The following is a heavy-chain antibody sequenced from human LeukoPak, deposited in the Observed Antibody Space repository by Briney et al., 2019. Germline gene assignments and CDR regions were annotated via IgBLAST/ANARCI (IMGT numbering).Heavy chain of an antibody. CDR2: ISWNSGSI. CDR3: AKDTGDMVRGVFDY. Sequence: GGSLRLSCAASGFTFDDYAMHWVRQAPGKGLEWVSGISWNSGSIGYADSVKGRFTISRDNAKNSLYLQMNSLRAEDTALYYCAKDTGDMVRGVFDYWGQGTLVTVSS. CDR1: GFTFDDYA. V-gene: IGHV3-9*01. J-gene: IGHJ4*02. D-gene: IGHD3-10*01.